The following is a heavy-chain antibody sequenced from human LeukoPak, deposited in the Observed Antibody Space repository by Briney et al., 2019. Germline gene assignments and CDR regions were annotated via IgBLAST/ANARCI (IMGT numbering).Heavy chain of an antibody. D-gene: IGHD1-26*01. Sequence: PGGSLRLPCAASGFTFSNYAMSWVRQAPGKGLEWVSLISGITTNTYYADSVKGRFTISRDNSKNTLDLQMNSLRAEDTAGYYCAKHLLVGGTRGAYAFDIWGRGTMVTVSS. CDR2: ISGITTNT. J-gene: IGHJ3*02. CDR1: GFTFSNYA. V-gene: IGHV3-23*01. CDR3: AKHLLVGGTRGAYAFDI.